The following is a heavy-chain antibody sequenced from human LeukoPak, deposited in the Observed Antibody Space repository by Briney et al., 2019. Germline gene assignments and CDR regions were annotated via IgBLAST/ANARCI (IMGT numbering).Heavy chain of an antibody. CDR2: IYNDGRT. V-gene: IGHV3-53*01. CDR1: GFTVSNKY. Sequence: GGSLRLSCAASGFTVSNKYMTWVRQAPGKGLELVSLIYNDGRTYYADSVKGRYTISRDNSKNTVYLQMSSLRVEDTAVYYCARGLFLSGYLDAFDLWGQGTVVTVSS. J-gene: IGHJ3*01. D-gene: IGHD3-22*01. CDR3: ARGLFLSGYLDAFDL.